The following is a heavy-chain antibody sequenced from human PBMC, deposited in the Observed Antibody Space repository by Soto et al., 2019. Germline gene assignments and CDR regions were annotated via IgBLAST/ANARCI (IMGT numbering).Heavy chain of an antibody. CDR1: GFTFSSYG. V-gene: IGHV3-30*18. D-gene: IGHD6-19*01. J-gene: IGHJ4*02. CDR3: AKDGSGWSTYYFDY. CDR2: ISYDGSNK. Sequence: QPGGSLRLSCAASGFTFSSYGMHWVRQAPGKGLEWVAVISYDGSNKYYADSVKGRFTISRDNSKSTLYLQMNSLRAEDTAVYYCAKDGSGWSTYYFDYWGQGTLVTVS.